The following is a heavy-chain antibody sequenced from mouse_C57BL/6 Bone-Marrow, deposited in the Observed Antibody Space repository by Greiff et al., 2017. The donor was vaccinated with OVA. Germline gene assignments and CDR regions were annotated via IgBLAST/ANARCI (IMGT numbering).Heavy chain of an antibody. J-gene: IGHJ4*01. V-gene: IGHV1-53*01. CDR3: ARERLRVYAMDY. D-gene: IGHD2-4*01. Sequence: QVQLQQPGTELVKPGASVKLSCKASGYTFTGYWMHWVKQRPGQGLEWIGNINPSNGGTNYNEKFKSKATLTVDKSSSTAYMQLSSLTSEDSAVYYCARERLRVYAMDYWGQGTSVTVSS. CDR2: INPSNGGT. CDR1: GYTFTGYW.